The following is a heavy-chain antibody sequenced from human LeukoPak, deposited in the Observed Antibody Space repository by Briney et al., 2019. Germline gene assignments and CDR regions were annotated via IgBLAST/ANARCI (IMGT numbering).Heavy chain of an antibody. V-gene: IGHV3-30-3*01. Sequence: GGSLRLSCAASGFTFSSYAMHWVRQAPGKGLEWVAVISYDGSNKYYADSVKGRFTISRDNPKNTLYLQMNSLGAEDTAVYYCARASSGLDYWGQGTLVTVSS. CDR3: ARASSGLDY. CDR2: ISYDGSNK. CDR1: GFTFSSYA. J-gene: IGHJ4*02. D-gene: IGHD3-22*01.